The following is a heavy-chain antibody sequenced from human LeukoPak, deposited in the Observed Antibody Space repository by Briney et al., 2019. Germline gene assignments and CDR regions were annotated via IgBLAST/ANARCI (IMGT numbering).Heavy chain of an antibody. CDR2: INTNTGNP. CDR3: ARDLGYCSSTSCYAEYYFDY. CDR1: GGTFSSYA. Sequence: ASVKVSCKASGGTFSSYAMNWVRQAPGQGLEWMGWINTNTGNPTYAQGFTGRFVFSLDTSVSTAYLQISSLKAEDTAVYYCARDLGYCSSTSCYAEYYFDYWGQGTLVTVSS. J-gene: IGHJ4*02. D-gene: IGHD2-2*01. V-gene: IGHV7-4-1*02.